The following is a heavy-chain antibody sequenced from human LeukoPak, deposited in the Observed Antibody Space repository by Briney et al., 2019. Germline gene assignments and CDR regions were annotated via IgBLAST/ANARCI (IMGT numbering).Heavy chain of an antibody. V-gene: IGHV1-69*13. CDR3: ATIRWVVVRREGYYMDV. CDR2: IIPIFGTA. J-gene: IGHJ6*03. Sequence: ASVNVSCKASGGIFSSYAISWVRQASGQGLEGMGGIIPIFGTANYAQKFQGRVTITADESTSTAYMELSSLRSEDTAVYDCATIRWVVVRREGYYMDVWGKGTTVTVSS. CDR1: GGIFSSYA. D-gene: IGHD2-15*01.